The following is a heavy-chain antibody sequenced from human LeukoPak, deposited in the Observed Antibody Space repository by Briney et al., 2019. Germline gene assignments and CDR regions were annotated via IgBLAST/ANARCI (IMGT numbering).Heavy chain of an antibody. CDR1: GFTFSSYA. CDR2: ISGTGSST. CDR3: AKASVAIPQYCNS. V-gene: IGHV3-23*01. D-gene: IGHD2-2*02. J-gene: IGHJ5*02. Sequence: GGSLGLSCAAFGFTFSSYAMNWVRQAPGKGLEWVSTISGTGSSTYYADSAKGRFTISRDNSKDTLFLQLNSLTAADTAMYFCAKASVAIPQYCNSWGQGTLVTVSS.